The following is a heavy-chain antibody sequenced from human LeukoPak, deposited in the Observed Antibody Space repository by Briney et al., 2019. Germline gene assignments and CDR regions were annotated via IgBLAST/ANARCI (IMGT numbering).Heavy chain of an antibody. D-gene: IGHD3-22*01. Sequence: PSETLSLTCTVSCGSIISYYWSWIRQPPGKGLEWIGYIYYSGSTNYNPSLKSRVTISVDTSKNQFSLKLSSVTAADTAVYYCARDPEDYYDSSGYFDYWGQGTLVTVSS. CDR1: CGSIISYY. J-gene: IGHJ4*02. V-gene: IGHV4-59*01. CDR3: ARDPEDYYDSSGYFDY. CDR2: IYYSGST.